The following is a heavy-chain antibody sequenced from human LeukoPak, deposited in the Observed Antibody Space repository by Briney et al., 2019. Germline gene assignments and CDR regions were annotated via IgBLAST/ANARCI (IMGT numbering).Heavy chain of an antibody. Sequence: GGSLRLSCAASRFTFSSYWMHWVRQAPGKGLVWVSRISIDGSITTYADSVKGRFTTSRDNAKNTLYLQMNSLRAEDTAVYYCARADRYYDMEDYFDYWGQGTLVTVSS. CDR3: ARADRYYDMEDYFDY. CDR1: RFTFSSYW. V-gene: IGHV3-74*01. CDR2: ISIDGSIT. D-gene: IGHD3-22*01. J-gene: IGHJ4*02.